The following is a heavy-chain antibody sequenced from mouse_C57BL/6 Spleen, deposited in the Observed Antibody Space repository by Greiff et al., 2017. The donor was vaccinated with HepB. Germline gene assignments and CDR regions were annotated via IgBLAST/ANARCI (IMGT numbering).Heavy chain of an antibody. CDR1: GYTFTGYW. J-gene: IGHJ2*01. CDR2: ILPGSGST. CDR3: AREGGFITTVVAPFDY. Sequence: QVQLQQSGAELMKPGASVKLSCKATGYTFTGYWIEWVKQRPGHGLEWIGEILPGSGSTNYNEKFKGKATFTADTSSNTAYMQLSSLTTEDSAIYYCAREGGFITTVVAPFDYWGQGTTLTVSS. V-gene: IGHV1-9*01. D-gene: IGHD1-1*01.